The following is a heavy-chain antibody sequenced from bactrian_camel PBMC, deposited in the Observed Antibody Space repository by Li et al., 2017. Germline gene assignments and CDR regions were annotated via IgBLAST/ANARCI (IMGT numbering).Heavy chain of an antibody. J-gene: IGHJ4*01. D-gene: IGHD1*01. CDR1: GSTFGSYD. CDR2: IIHDGDTT. V-gene: IGHV3S40*01. Sequence: VQLVESGGGLVQPGGSLTLSCAGFGSTFGSYDMSWVRQAPGKGLEWVSRIIHDGDTTSYADSVKGRFTISRDNARNTMYLDMNSLKSEDTALYYCATSFTMSLGTLGQGTQVTVS.